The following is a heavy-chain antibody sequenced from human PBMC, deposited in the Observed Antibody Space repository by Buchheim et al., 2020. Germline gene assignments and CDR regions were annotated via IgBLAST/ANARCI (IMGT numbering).Heavy chain of an antibody. Sequence: EVQLVESGGGLVQPGGSLRLSCAASGFTFSSYWMSWVRQAPGKGLEWVANIKQDGSEKYYVDSVKGRFTISRDNATNSLYLQMNSLRAEDTAVYYCARDLHFDWLLLDLSLRYWGQGTL. CDR3: ARDLHFDWLLLDLSLRY. D-gene: IGHD3-9*01. CDR2: IKQDGSEK. CDR1: GFTFSSYW. J-gene: IGHJ4*02. V-gene: IGHV3-7*01.